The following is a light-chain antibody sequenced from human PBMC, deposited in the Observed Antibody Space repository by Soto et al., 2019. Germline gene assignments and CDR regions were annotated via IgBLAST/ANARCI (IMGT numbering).Light chain of an antibody. V-gene: IGKV4-1*01. J-gene: IGKJ1*01. CDR1: QSILYSSNNKTY. CDR3: QQYYTTPRT. Sequence: DIVMTQSPDSLAVSLGEGASINCKSSQSILYSSNNKTYLAWYQQSPGQPPKLLIYWASTRESGVPDRFSGSGSGTEFTLTISSLQAEDVAVYYCQQYYTTPRTFGQGTKVEIK. CDR2: WAS.